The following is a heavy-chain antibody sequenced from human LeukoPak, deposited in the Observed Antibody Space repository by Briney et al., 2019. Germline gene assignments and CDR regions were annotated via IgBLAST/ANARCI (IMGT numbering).Heavy chain of an antibody. CDR3: ARDRLQLWPRTNYYYYYGMDV. Sequence: GGSLRLSCAASGFTFSSYGMHWVRQAPGKGLEWVAVIWYDGSNKYYADSVKGRFTISRDNSKNTLYLQMDSLRAEDTAVYYCARDRLQLWPRTNYYYYYGMDVWGQGTTVTVSS. CDR2: IWYDGSNK. J-gene: IGHJ6*02. V-gene: IGHV3-33*01. D-gene: IGHD5-18*01. CDR1: GFTFSSYG.